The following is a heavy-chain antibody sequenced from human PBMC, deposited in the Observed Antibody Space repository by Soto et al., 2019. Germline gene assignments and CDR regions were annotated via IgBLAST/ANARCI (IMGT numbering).Heavy chain of an antibody. CDR1: SFTFTSYD. CDR3: PTDPYGHSLF. J-gene: IGHJ4*02. CDR2: ISSDGTKK. V-gene: IGHV3-30*03. Sequence: QVQLVESGGGVVQPGRSLRLSCAASSFTFTSYDLHWVRQAPGKGLEWVAFISSDGTKKYYADSVKGRFTISRDNSKNAPYLQLNRLSPDVTAIYHCPTDPYGHSLFWGQRTLLTVSS. D-gene: IGHD4-17*01.